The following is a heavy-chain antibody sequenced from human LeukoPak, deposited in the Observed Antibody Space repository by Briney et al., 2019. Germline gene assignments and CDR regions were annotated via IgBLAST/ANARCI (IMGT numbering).Heavy chain of an antibody. V-gene: IGHV1-2*06. CDR1: GYTFTSYY. Sequence: ASVKVSCKASGYTFTSYYMHWVRQAPGQGLEWMGRINPNSGGTNYAQKFQGRVTMTRDTSISTAYMELSRLRSDDTAVYYCTTPHYYYYGMDVWGQGTTVTVSS. CDR2: INPNSGGT. J-gene: IGHJ6*02. CDR3: TTPHYYYYGMDV.